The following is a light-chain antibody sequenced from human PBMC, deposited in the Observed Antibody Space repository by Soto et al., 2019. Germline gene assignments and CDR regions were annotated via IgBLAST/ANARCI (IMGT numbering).Light chain of an antibody. CDR2: DVS. J-gene: IGLJ1*01. V-gene: IGLV2-14*01. CDR3: SSYTSSATYV. CDR1: SSDIGAYNY. Sequence: QSVLTQPASVSGSPGQSITISCTGTSSDIGAYNYVSWYQQHPGKAPKLMIYDVSNRPSGLSNRFSGSKSGNTASLTISGLQAEYEADYYCSSYTSSATYVFGTGTKVT.